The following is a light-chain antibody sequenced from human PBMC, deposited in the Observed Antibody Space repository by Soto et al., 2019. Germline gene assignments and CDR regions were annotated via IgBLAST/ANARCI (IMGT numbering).Light chain of an antibody. V-gene: IGKV3-20*01. CDR3: QQYHSSPRT. CDR2: GAS. Sequence: EIVLTQSPGTLSLSPGERVTLSCRASQSISSSYLAWYQQKPGQAPRLLIYGASSRATGIPDRFSGSGSGTDFTLTISRLEPEDFAVYYCQQYHSSPRTFGQGTKVEIK. J-gene: IGKJ1*01. CDR1: QSISSSY.